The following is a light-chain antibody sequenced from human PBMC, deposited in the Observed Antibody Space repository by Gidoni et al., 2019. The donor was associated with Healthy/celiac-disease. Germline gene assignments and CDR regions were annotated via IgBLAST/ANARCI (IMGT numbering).Light chain of an antibody. CDR2: GAS. CDR1: QSVSSK. Sequence: IVMTQSPATLSVSPGERATLSCRASQSVSSKLAWYQQKPGQAPRLLIYGASTRATGIPARFSGSGSGTEFTLTISSLQSEDFAVYYCQQYNNWPPSMYTFGQGTKLEIK. CDR3: QQYNNWPPSMYT. V-gene: IGKV3-15*01. J-gene: IGKJ2*01.